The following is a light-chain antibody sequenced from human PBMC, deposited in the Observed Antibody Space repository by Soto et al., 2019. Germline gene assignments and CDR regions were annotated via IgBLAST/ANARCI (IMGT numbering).Light chain of an antibody. CDR2: DAT. CDR1: QDISSW. J-gene: IGKJ1*01. Sequence: DIQLTQSPYSVSASVGDRVTINCRASQDISSWLAWYQQKPGKGPELLIYDATNLQTGVPSRFSASGSGTDFTLTITNLRPEDFATYFCQQAYSFPWTFGQGTKVDIK. CDR3: QQAYSFPWT. V-gene: IGKV1-12*01.